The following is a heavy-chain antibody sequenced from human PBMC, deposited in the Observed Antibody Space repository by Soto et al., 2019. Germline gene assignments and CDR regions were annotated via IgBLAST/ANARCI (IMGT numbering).Heavy chain of an antibody. CDR1: GYTFTSYA. J-gene: IGHJ6*02. D-gene: IGHD6-6*01. V-gene: IGHV1-3*01. Sequence: ASVKVSCKASGYTFTSYAMHWVRQAPGQRLEWMGWINAGNGNTKYSQKFQGRVTITRDTSASTAYMELSSLRSEDTAVYYCARDEYSSSSVTYYYYGMDVWGQGTTVTVSS. CDR3: ARDEYSSSSVTYYYYGMDV. CDR2: INAGNGNT.